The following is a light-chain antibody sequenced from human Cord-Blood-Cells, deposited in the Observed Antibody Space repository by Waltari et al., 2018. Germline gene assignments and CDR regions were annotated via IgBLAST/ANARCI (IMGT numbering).Light chain of an antibody. V-gene: IGLV3-25*02. Sequence: SYELTQPPSVSVSPGQTARITCSGDALPKQYAYWYQQKPGQAPVLVIYKDSERPSGIPERFSGSSSGTTVTLTINGVQAEDEADYYCQSADSSGTSRVFGGGTKLTVL. CDR2: KDS. J-gene: IGLJ3*02. CDR1: ALPKQY. CDR3: QSADSSGTSRV.